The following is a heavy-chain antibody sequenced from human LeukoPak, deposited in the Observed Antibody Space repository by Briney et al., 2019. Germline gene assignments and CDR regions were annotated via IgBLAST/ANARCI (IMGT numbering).Heavy chain of an antibody. D-gene: IGHD4-23*01. CDR3: ARPLDYGGNSAYDY. Sequence: ASVKVSCKASGGTFSSYAISWVRQAPGQGLEWMGRIIPILGIANYAQKFQGRVTITADKSTSTAYMELSSLRSEDTAVYYCARPLDYGGNSAYDYWGREPWSPSPQ. CDR2: IIPILGIA. CDR1: GGTFSSYA. V-gene: IGHV1-69*04. J-gene: IGHJ4*02.